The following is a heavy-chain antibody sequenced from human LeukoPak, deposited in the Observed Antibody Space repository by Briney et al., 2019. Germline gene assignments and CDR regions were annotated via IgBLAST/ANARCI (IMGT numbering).Heavy chain of an antibody. J-gene: IGHJ6*02. CDR3: ARGRYFLRYFEEYYYYYGMDV. V-gene: IGHV4-34*01. CDR1: GGSFSGYY. CDR2: INHSGST. D-gene: IGHD3-9*01. Sequence: PSETLSLTCAVYGGSFSGYYWSWIRQPPGKGLEWIGEINHSGSTNYNPSLKSRVTISVDTSKNQFSLKLSSVTAADTAVYYCARGRYFLRYFEEYYYYYGMDVWGQGTTVTVSS.